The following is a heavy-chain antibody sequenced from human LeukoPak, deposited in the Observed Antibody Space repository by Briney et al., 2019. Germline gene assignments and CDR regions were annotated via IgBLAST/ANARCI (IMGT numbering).Heavy chain of an antibody. CDR1: GFTFSSYS. V-gene: IGHV3-21*01. Sequence: GGSLRLSCAASGFTFSSYSMNWVRQAPGKGLEWVSSISSSSSYIYYADSVKGRFTISRDNAKNSLYLQMNTLRAEDTAVYYCATHYCSSSGCSYRGQGTLVTVSS. D-gene: IGHD2-2*01. CDR3: ATHYCSSSGCSY. CDR2: ISSSSSYI. J-gene: IGHJ4*02.